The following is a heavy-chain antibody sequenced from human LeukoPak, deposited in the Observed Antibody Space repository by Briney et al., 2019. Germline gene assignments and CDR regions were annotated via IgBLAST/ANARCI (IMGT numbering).Heavy chain of an antibody. D-gene: IGHD1-26*01. Sequence: PGGSLRLSCAASGFTFSSYAMNWVRQAPGKGLEWVSVISGIGGTTYYADSVKGRFTISRDNSKNTLYLQMNSLRAEDTAVYYCAKSSRYSGSYYFDYWGQGTLVTVSS. CDR1: GFTFSSYA. V-gene: IGHV3-23*01. J-gene: IGHJ4*02. CDR2: ISGIGGTT. CDR3: AKSSRYSGSYYFDY.